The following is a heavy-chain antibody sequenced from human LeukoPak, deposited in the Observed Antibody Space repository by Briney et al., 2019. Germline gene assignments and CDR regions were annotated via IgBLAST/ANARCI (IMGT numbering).Heavy chain of an antibody. Sequence: ASVKVSCKASGYTFTSYYMHWVRQAPGQGLEWMGIINPSGGSTSYAQKLQGRVTMTRDTSTSTVYMELSSLRSEDTAVYYCAREISTIFGVDYMDVWGKGTTVTVSS. CDR3: AREISTIFGVDYMDV. V-gene: IGHV1-46*01. CDR1: GYTFTSYY. J-gene: IGHJ6*03. D-gene: IGHD3-3*01. CDR2: INPSGGST.